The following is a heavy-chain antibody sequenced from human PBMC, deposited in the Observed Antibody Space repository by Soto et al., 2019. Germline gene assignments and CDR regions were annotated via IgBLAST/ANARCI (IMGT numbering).Heavy chain of an antibody. CDR1: GDSCTGYW. CDR3: ARQDYDFGSGYYSYYYYGMDI. J-gene: IGHJ6*02. V-gene: IGHV5-10-1*01. D-gene: IGHD3-3*01. CDR2: LDPSDSYT. Sequence: SMRISCRVSGDSCTGYWIMWVLKMPGKGLEGIRSLDPSDSYTNYSPAFQGHVTISSHKCISTAYLQWSSLKASDTAMYYCARQDYDFGSGYYSYYYYGMDIWGQGITFTVYS.